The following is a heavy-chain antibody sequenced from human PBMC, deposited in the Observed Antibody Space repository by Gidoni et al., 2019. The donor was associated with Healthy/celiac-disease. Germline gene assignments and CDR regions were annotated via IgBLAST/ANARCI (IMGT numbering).Heavy chain of an antibody. CDR3: AREPGGSYTSTNEDAFDI. D-gene: IGHD1-26*01. CDR1: GYTFTSYY. CDR2: INPSGGST. V-gene: IGHV1-46*01. J-gene: IGHJ3*02. Sequence: QVQLVQSGAEVKKPGASVKVSCKASGYTFTSYYMHWVRQAPGQGLEWMGIINPSGGSTSYAQKFQGRVTMTRDTSTSTVYMELSSLRSEDTAVYYCAREPGGSYTSTNEDAFDIWGQGTMVTVSS.